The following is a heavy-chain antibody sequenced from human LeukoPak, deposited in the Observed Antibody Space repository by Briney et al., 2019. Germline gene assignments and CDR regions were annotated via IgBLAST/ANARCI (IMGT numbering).Heavy chain of an antibody. J-gene: IGHJ6*03. CDR2: ISYTGTTI. Sequence: GGSLRLSCAASGFTFSVYSMNWVRQAPGKGLEWVSYISYTGTTIYYADSVGGRFTISTDNAKTSLYLQMNSLRGEDTAVYYCARIAAGHMDVWGKGTTVTVSS. V-gene: IGHV3-48*01. CDR1: GFTFSVYS. D-gene: IGHD6-6*01. CDR3: ARIAAGHMDV.